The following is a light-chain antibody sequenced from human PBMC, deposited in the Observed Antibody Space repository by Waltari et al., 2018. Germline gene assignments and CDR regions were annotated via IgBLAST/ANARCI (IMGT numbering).Light chain of an antibody. CDR1: ALPKQS. CDR3: QSTDRSDRWV. Sequence: SYELTQPPSVSVSPGQTAAITCSGDALPKQSAYWYQQKPGQAPVLLTYKDTDRPSGIPERFSGSTSGTTVTLTISGVQAEDEADYYCQSTDRSDRWVFGGGTKLTVL. J-gene: IGLJ3*02. CDR2: KDT. V-gene: IGLV3-25*03.